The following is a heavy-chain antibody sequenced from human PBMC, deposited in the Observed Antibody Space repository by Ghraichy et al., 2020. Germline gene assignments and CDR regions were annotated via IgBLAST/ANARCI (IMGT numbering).Heavy chain of an antibody. CDR3: AKLHCGANTCYSGGWDWFFDL. V-gene: IGHV3-23*01. Sequence: GGSLRLSCAASGFSFSTYAMSWVRQSPGKGLEWVSSLSGDGGSTYYVASVRGRFTISRDNSKNTLYLQMDGLRAEDAAIYYCAKLHCGANTCYSGGWDWFFDLWGRGTLVTVSS. CDR1: GFSFSTYA. J-gene: IGHJ2*01. CDR2: LSGDGGST. D-gene: IGHD2-21*02.